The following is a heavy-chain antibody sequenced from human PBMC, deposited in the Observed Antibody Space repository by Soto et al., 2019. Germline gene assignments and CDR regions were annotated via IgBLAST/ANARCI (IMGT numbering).Heavy chain of an antibody. D-gene: IGHD3-10*01. CDR1: GFTFSSYW. V-gene: IGHV3-7*03. CDR3: ARDGHRVPFGMDV. J-gene: IGHJ6*02. Sequence: GGSLRLSCAASGFTFSSYWMSWVRQAPGKGLEWVANIKQDGSEKYYVDSVKGRFTISRDNAKNSLYLQMTSLRAEDTAVYYCARDGHRVPFGMDVWGQGTTVTVSS. CDR2: IKQDGSEK.